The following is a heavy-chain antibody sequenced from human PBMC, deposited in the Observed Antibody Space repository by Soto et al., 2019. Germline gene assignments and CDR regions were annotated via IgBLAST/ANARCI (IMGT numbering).Heavy chain of an antibody. CDR2: INAGNGNT. CDR1: GYTFTSYA. V-gene: IGHV1-3*01. Sequence: ASVKVSCKASGYTFTSYAMHWVRQAPGQRLEWMGWINAGNGNTKYSQKFQGRVTITADKSTSTAYMELSSLRSEDTAVYYCARVYCSDGSCYSIDYWGQGTLVTVSS. D-gene: IGHD2-15*01. CDR3: ARVYCSDGSCYSIDY. J-gene: IGHJ4*02.